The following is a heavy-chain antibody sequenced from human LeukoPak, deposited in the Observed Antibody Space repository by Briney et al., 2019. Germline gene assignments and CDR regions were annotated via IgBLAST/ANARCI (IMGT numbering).Heavy chain of an antibody. CDR2: ISYDGSNK. J-gene: IGHJ4*02. CDR1: GFTLSSYA. Sequence: PGGSLRLSCAASGFTLSSYAMHWVRQAPGKGLEWVAVISYDGSNKYYADSVKGRFTISRDNSKNTLYLQMNSLRAEDTAVYYCARKTGIPTTTHYFDYWGQGTLVTVSS. V-gene: IGHV3-30*04. CDR3: ARKTGIPTTTHYFDY. D-gene: IGHD1-26*01.